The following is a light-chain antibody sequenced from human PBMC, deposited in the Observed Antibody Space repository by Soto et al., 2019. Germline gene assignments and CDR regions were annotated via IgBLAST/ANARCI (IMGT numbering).Light chain of an antibody. CDR1: QSLTSW. Sequence: DIQMTQSPSTLSASGGDRVPITRRASQSLTSWLAWYQQKPGKAPQLLIYDASSLDSGVPSKFSGSGSGTDFTLTISSLQPEDFATYYCQHYNSYSGTFGQGTKVDIK. CDR2: DAS. CDR3: QHYNSYSGT. V-gene: IGKV1-5*01. J-gene: IGKJ1*01.